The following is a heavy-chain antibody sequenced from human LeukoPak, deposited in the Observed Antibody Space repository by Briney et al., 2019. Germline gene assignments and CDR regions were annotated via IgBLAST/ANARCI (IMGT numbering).Heavy chain of an antibody. CDR1: GGTFSSYA. J-gene: IGHJ6*03. V-gene: IGHV1-69*05. D-gene: IGHD4-11*01. Sequence: ASVKVSCKASGGTFSSYAISWVRQAPGQGLEWMGGIIPIFGTANYAQKFQGRVTITTDESTSTAYMELSSLRSEDTAVYYCARGSTTVERPLYYYYYMDVRGKGTTVTVSS. CDR2: IIPIFGTA. CDR3: ARGSTTVERPLYYYYYMDV.